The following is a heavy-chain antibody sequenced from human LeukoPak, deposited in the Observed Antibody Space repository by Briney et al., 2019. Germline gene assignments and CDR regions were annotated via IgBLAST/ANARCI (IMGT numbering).Heavy chain of an antibody. CDR2: INPNSGGT. CDR1: GYTFTGYY. J-gene: IGHJ4*02. D-gene: IGHD3-10*01. Sequence: ASVKVSCKASGYTFTGYYMHWVRQAPGQGLEWMGWINPNSGGTNYAQKFQGRVTMTRDTSISTAYMELSSLRSEDTAVYYCATDQGWFGELRFDYWGQGTLVTVSS. CDR3: ATDQGWFGELRFDY. V-gene: IGHV1-2*02.